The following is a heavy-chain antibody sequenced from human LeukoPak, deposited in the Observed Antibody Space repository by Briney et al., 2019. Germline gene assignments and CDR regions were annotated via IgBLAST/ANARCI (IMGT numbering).Heavy chain of an antibody. D-gene: IGHD3-22*01. V-gene: IGHV5-51*01. J-gene: IGHJ4*02. CDR1: GYRFTSYW. CDR3: ARLVGYDSSYFDY. Sequence: GGSLQISCKGSGYRFTSYWIGWVRQMPGKGLEWMGIIYPGDSDTRYSPSFQGQVTISADKSISTAYLQWSSLKASDTAMYYCARLVGYDSSYFDYWGQGTLVTVSS. CDR2: IYPGDSDT.